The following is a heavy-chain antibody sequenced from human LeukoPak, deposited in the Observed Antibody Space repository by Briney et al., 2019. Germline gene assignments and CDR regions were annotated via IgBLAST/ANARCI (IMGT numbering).Heavy chain of an antibody. CDR2: ISGSGGNT. D-gene: IGHD4/OR15-4a*01. J-gene: IGHJ4*02. Sequence: PGGSLRLSCAASGFTFSNYGMNWVRQAPGKGLEWVSGISGSGGNTYYADCVKGRFTISRDNSKNTLYLQMNSLRAEDTAVYYCARRAGAYSHPYDYWGQGTLVTVSS. V-gene: IGHV3-23*01. CDR1: GFTFSNYG. CDR3: ARRAGAYSHPYDY.